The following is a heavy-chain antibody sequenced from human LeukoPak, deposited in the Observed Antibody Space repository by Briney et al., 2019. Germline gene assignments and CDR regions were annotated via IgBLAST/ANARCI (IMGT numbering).Heavy chain of an antibody. CDR2: ISSSSNFI. J-gene: IGHJ4*02. V-gene: IGHV3-21*01. CDR3: AREGEGGDFDY. Sequence: GGSLRLSCAASGFTFSSYNMNWVRQAPGKGLEWVSSISSSSNFIYYADSVKGRFTISRDKSKSTLYVQMNSLRLEDTAIYYCAREGEGGDFDYWGQGTLVTVSS. D-gene: IGHD3-16*01. CDR1: GFTFSSYN.